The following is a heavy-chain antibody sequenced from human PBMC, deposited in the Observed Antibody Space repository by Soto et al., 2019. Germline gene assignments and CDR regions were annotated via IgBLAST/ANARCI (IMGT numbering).Heavy chain of an antibody. J-gene: IGHJ6*02. CDR1: GFTYSSYA. CDR2: ISRSGART. Sequence: GSLRLSCAASGFTYSSYAMSGVRQGPGKGLEWISFISRSGARTKYADPVKGRFTMSRNNSKNTLYLQMNRLRVEVTAVYFCASVPGSPYYHGLDVWGQGTTVTVSS. V-gene: IGHV3-23*01. CDR3: ASVPGSPYYHGLDV. D-gene: IGHD3-16*01.